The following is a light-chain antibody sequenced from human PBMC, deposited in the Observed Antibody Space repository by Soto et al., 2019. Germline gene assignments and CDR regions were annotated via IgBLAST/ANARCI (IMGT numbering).Light chain of an antibody. V-gene: IGKV3D-15*01. J-gene: IGKJ5*01. CDR3: PQYNNWPLT. Sequence: TKSPDPLAVSPRERATLSCRASETVGCNSTWYRQKPGWAPRLLIYGASTRVSDAPARFSGSGSVTEFALTISSLQSEDFAVYYCPQYNNWPLTFGQGTRLEIK. CDR2: GAS. CDR1: ETVGCN.